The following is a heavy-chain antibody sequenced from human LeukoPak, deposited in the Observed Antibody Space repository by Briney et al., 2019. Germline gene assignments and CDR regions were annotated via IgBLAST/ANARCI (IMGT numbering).Heavy chain of an antibody. CDR1: GFTFSSCA. D-gene: IGHD6-6*01. Sequence: GGSLRLSCAASGFTFSSCAVHWVRQAPGKGLEWVAIISYDGSNKYYADSVKGRFTISRDNSKNTLYLQMNSLRAEDTAVYYCARDSPSRGSSDYMDVWGKGTTVTVSS. J-gene: IGHJ6*03. V-gene: IGHV3-30*01. CDR3: ARDSPSRGSSDYMDV. CDR2: ISYDGSNK.